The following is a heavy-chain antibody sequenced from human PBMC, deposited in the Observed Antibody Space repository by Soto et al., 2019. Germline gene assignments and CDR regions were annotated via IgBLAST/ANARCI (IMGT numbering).Heavy chain of an antibody. CDR2: VHYSGSV. V-gene: IGHV4-30-4*01. Sequence: QVQLQQSGPGLVKPSQTLSLTCTVSGGSISFDHYHWPWIRQPPGKGLAWIGYVHYSGSVLYNPSLQSRVSISVDTSKNQFSLKLSSVTAADTAVYFCAREDDGGDRDYYGLDVWGQGTTVTVSS. CDR1: GGSISFDHYH. D-gene: IGHD2-21*02. CDR3: AREDDGGDRDYYGLDV. J-gene: IGHJ6*02.